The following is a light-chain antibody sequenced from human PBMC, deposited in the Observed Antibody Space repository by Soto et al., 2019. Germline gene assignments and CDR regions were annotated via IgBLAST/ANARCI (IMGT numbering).Light chain of an antibody. CDR2: AAS. CDR3: QQSYSTLT. J-gene: IGKJ3*01. V-gene: IGKV1-39*01. CDR1: QSISSY. Sequence: DIQMTQSPSSLSPSVGDRFTITCRASQSISSYLNWYQQKPGKAPKLLIYAASSLQSGVPSRFSGSGSGTDFTLTISSLQPEDFATYYCQQSYSTLTFGPGTKVHI.